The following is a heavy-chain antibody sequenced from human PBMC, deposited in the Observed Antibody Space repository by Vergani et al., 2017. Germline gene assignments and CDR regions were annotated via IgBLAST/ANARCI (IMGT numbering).Heavy chain of an antibody. CDR1: GYSFTSYW. D-gene: IGHD2-2*01. V-gene: IGHV5-51*01. CDR3: AGSSLSGYCSSTSCYGGDFDY. CDR2: IYPGDSDT. J-gene: IGHJ4*02. Sequence: EVQLVQSGAEVKKPGESLKISCKGSGYSFTSYWIGWVRQMPGKGLEWMGIIYPGDSDTRYSPSFQGQVTISADKSISTAYLQWSSLKASDTAMYYCAGSSLSGYCSSTSCYGGDFDYWGQGTLVTVSS.